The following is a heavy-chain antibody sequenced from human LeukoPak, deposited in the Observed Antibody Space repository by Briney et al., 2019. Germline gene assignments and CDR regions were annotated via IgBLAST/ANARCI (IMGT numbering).Heavy chain of an antibody. CDR3: ARGSGYSRGWYYFDY. D-gene: IGHD6-19*01. CDR2: ISSSSSYI. CDR1: GFTFSSYS. J-gene: IGHJ4*02. Sequence: GGSLRLSCAASGFTFSSYSMNWVRQAPGKGLEWVSSISSSSSYIYYADSVKGRFTISRDNAKNSLYLQMNSLRAEDTAVYYCARGSGYSRGWYYFDYWGQGTLVTVSS. V-gene: IGHV3-21*01.